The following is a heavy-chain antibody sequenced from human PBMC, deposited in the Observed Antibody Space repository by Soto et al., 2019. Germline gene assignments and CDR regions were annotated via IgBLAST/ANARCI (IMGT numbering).Heavy chain of an antibody. CDR1: GFTFSSYP. V-gene: IGHV3-30*04. CDR3: AREDVSSGRAGTFQH. Sequence: QVQLVESGGGVVQRGGSLRLSCAASGFTFSSYPMHWVRQAPGKGLEWVAAIGSDGTATHLADSLQGRFTISRDNPKNTLYLQIDSLRDDDAGVYDCAREDVSSGRAGTFQHGGQGTLVTVSS. D-gene: IGHD3-22*01. CDR2: IGSDGTAT. J-gene: IGHJ1*01.